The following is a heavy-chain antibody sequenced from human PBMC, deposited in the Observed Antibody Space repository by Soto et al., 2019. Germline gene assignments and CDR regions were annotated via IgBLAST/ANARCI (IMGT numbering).Heavy chain of an antibody. CDR2: IGPESGAT. Sequence: ASVKVSCKASGYTFTGHYIHWVRQAPEQGPEWMGEIGPESGATRYAQRFQGRVTMTRDMSITTVYMELNNLGPDDTAVYYCGRGRSGQIVVFYWGQGTPVTVSS. J-gene: IGHJ4*02. V-gene: IGHV1-2*02. CDR1: GYTFTGHY. D-gene: IGHD1-26*01. CDR3: GRGRSGQIVVFY.